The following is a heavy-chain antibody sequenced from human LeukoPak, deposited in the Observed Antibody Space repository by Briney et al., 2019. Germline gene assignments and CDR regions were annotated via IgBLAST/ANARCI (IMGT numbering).Heavy chain of an antibody. CDR3: ARGSSSGFELDY. Sequence: GGSLRLSCAASGFTVSSNYMSWVRQPPGKGLEWVSVIYSTGSTYYAASVKGRFTISRDNSKRTLYLQMNSLRGEDTAVYYCARGSSSGFELDYWGQGTLVTVSS. D-gene: IGHD6-19*01. J-gene: IGHJ4*02. CDR1: GFTVSSNY. V-gene: IGHV3-53*01. CDR2: IYSTGST.